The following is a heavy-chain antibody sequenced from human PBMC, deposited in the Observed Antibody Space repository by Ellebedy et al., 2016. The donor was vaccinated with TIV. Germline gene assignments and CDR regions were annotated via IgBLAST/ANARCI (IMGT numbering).Heavy chain of an antibody. V-gene: IGHV1-18*04. Sequence: ASVKVSCKASGFTFTSFGISWVRQPPGQGLEWMGWISVYNGNTNYAQNLQGRVSMTTDPSARTAYMELRSLRYDDTAVYYCARVGWGYSGGEDNWGQGTLVTVSS. D-gene: IGHD5-12*01. CDR3: ARVGWGYSGGEDN. CDR1: GFTFTSFG. CDR2: ISVYNGNT. J-gene: IGHJ4*02.